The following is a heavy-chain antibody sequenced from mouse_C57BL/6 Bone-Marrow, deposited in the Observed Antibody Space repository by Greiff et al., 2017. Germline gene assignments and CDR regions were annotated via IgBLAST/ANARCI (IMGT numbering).Heavy chain of an antibody. CDR2: INPSTGYT. Sequence: VHLVESGAELAKPGASVKMSCKASGYTFTSYWMHWVKQRPGQGLEWIGYINPSTGYTEYNQKFKDKATLTADKSSSTAYMQLSSLTSEDSAVYYCARRTGYYFDYWGQGTTLTVSS. CDR3: ARRTGYYFDY. V-gene: IGHV1-7*01. D-gene: IGHD4-1*01. CDR1: GYTFTSYW. J-gene: IGHJ2*01.